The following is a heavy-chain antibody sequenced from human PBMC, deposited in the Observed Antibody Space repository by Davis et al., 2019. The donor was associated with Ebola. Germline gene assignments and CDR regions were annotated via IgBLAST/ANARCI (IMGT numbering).Heavy chain of an antibody. J-gene: IGHJ3*02. V-gene: IGHV3-48*02. Sequence: GESLKISCAASGFTFSSYTRNWVRQAPGRGVEWVSYIGTRGDPTVYPDSVKSRFTVSRDDANNSLSLLMNSLRDEDTAIYFCVRDYLFALDIWGQGTMVTVSS. CDR2: IGTRGDPT. CDR1: GFTFSSYT. CDR3: VRDYLFALDI.